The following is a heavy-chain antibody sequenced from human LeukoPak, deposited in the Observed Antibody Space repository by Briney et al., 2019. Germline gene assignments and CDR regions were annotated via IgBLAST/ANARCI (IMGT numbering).Heavy chain of an antibody. J-gene: IGHJ4*02. Sequence: NPSETLSLTCTVSGGSISGFYLSWIRQPPGKGLEWIGYLYDSVSPNYNPSLKSRVTISVDTSKNQFSLKLTSVTAADTALYYCARGGEWELLPGDFWGQGTLVIVSS. CDR3: ARGGEWELLPGDF. CDR1: GGSISGFY. CDR2: LYDSVSP. D-gene: IGHD1-26*01. V-gene: IGHV4-59*01.